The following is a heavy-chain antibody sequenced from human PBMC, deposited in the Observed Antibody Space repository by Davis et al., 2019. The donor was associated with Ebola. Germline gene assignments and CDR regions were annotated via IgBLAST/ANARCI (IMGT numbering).Heavy chain of an antibody. CDR3: AKESEGEWELLLYYYYGMDV. Sequence: GESLKISCAASGFTFSDYYMSWIRQAPGKGLEWVSYISSSGSTIYYADSVKGRFTISRDNSKNTLYLQMNSLRAEDTAVYYCAKESEGEWELLLYYYYGMDVWGQGTTVTVSS. J-gene: IGHJ6*02. D-gene: IGHD1-26*01. CDR1: GFTFSDYY. CDR2: ISSSGSTI. V-gene: IGHV3-11*04.